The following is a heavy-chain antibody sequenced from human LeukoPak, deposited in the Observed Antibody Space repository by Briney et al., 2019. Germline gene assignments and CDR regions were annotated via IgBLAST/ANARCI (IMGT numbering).Heavy chain of an antibody. Sequence: SETLSLTCTVSGGSISSSSYYWGWIRQPPGKGLEWIGSIYYSGSTYYNPFLKSRVTISVDTSKNQFSLKLSSVTAADTAVYYCARDVLLWFGEGGEDYWGQGTLVTVSS. CDR1: GGSISSSSYY. V-gene: IGHV4-39*07. J-gene: IGHJ4*02. D-gene: IGHD3-10*01. CDR2: IYYSGST. CDR3: ARDVLLWFGEGGEDY.